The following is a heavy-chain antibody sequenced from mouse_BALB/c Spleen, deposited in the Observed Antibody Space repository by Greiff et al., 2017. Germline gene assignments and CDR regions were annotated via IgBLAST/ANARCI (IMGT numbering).Heavy chain of an antibody. CDR1: GFTFTDYY. CDR2: IRNKANGYTT. CDR3: ARDHDGYYSWFAY. V-gene: IGHV7-3*02. D-gene: IGHD2-3*01. J-gene: IGHJ3*01. Sequence: EVQGVESGGGLVQPGGSLRLSCATSGFTFTDYYMSWVRQPPGKALEWLGFIRNKANGYTTEYSASVKGRFTISRDNSQSILYLQMNTLRAEDSATYYCARDHDGYYSWFAYWGQGTLVTVSA.